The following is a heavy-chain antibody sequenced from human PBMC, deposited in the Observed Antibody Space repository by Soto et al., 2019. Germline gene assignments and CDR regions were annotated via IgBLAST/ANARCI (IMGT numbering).Heavy chain of an antibody. CDR3: ACFFLGSSGGLNLLAY. Sequence: SGPTLVNPTQTLTLTCTFSGFSLSTSGMCVSWIRQPPGKALEWLALIDWDDDKYYSTSLKTRLTISKDTSKNQVVLTMTNMDPVDTATYYCACFFLGSSGGLNLLAYWAQGTLVPVSS. D-gene: IGHD6-25*01. V-gene: IGHV2-70*01. CDR2: IDWDDDK. CDR1: GFSLSTSGMC. J-gene: IGHJ4*02.